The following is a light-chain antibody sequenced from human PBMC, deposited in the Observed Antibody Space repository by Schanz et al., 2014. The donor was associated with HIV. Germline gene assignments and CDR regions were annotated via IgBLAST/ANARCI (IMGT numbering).Light chain of an antibody. Sequence: DIQMTQSPSSLSASVGDRVTITCRASQSISSYLNWYQQKPGKAPKLLIYAASSLQSGVPSRFSGSGSGTDFTLSISSLQPEGVATYYCQQSYSTPLTFGGGTKVEIK. CDR1: QSISSY. V-gene: IGKV1-39*01. CDR3: QQSYSTPLT. J-gene: IGKJ4*01. CDR2: AAS.